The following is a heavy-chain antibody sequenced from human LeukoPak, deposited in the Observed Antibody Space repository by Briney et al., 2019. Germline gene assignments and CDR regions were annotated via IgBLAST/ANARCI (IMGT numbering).Heavy chain of an antibody. CDR2: ISSSGTII. D-gene: IGHD3-16*01. CDR1: GFSFSDYY. Sequence: PGGSLRLSCAASGFSFSDYYMSWIRQAPGKGLEWISYISSSGTIIYYADSVKGRFTISRDDTKISLYLQMNSLKAEDSAVYYCARMFGGGGNYPDAFDIWGQGTMVTVSS. V-gene: IGHV3-11*04. CDR3: ARMFGGGGNYPDAFDI. J-gene: IGHJ3*02.